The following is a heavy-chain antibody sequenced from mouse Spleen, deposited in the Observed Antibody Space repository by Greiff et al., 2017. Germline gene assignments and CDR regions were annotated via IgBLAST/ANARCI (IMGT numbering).Heavy chain of an antibody. CDR1: GFTFSDYY. J-gene: IGHJ2*01. V-gene: IGHV5-4*02. D-gene: IGHD2-1*01. CDR3: ARGNSFDY. Sequence: EVKLVESGGGLVKPGGSLKLSCAASGFTFSDYYMYWVRQTPEKRLEWVATISDGGSYTYYPDSVKGRFTISRDNAKNNLYLQMSSLKSEDTAMYYCARGNSFDYWGQGTTLTVSS. CDR2: ISDGGSYT.